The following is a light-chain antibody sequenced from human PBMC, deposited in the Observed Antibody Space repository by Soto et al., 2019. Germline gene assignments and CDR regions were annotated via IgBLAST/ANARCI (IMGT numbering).Light chain of an antibody. Sequence: DIQMTQSPSTLSASVGDRVTITCRASQSIGRFLAWYQHQPGKAPKLLIYDASTLESGVPSRFSGTGSGTEFTFSITSLQPEDFGTYYCQQCTDRPPWTFGQGTKVDIK. CDR2: DAS. V-gene: IGKV1-5*01. J-gene: IGKJ1*01. CDR3: QQCTDRPPWT. CDR1: QSIGRF.